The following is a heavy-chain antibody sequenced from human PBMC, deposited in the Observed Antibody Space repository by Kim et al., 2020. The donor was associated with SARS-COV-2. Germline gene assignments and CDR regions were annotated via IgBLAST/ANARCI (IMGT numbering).Heavy chain of an antibody. J-gene: IGHJ5*02. CDR3: ARGRIAAAWGHNWFDP. CDR1: GGSVSGYY. V-gene: IGHV4-34*01. D-gene: IGHD6-13*01. CDR2: INHSGST. Sequence: SETLSLTCAVYGGSVSGYYWSWIRQPPGKGLEWIGEINHSGSTNYNPSLKSRVTISVDTSKNQFSLKLSSVTAADTAVYYCARGRIAAAWGHNWFDPWGQGTLVTVSS.